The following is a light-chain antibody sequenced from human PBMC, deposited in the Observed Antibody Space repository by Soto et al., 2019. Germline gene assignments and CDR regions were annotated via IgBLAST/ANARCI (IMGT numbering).Light chain of an antibody. V-gene: IGKV1-5*01. J-gene: IGKJ2*01. Sequence: IQMTQSPSTASASVGDRVTITCRASQSISSSLAWYQQKPGKAPKVLIYDASSLDSGIPSRFSGSGYGTEFTLTVSSLQPGDLATYSGQQYESYPYSFGQGTKLEIK. CDR2: DAS. CDR1: QSISSS. CDR3: QQYESYPYS.